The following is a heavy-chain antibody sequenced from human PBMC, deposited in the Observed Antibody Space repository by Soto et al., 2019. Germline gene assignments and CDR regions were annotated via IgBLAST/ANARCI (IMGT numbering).Heavy chain of an antibody. CDR1: GYTFTSYD. Sequence: QVQLVQSGAEMKKPGASVKVSCKASGYTFTSYDVNWVRQATGQGLEWMGWMNPNSGNTGYAQKFLGRVTMTRNTSISTAYMELSSLRSEDTAAYYCAREITDYGMDVWGQGTTVTVSS. V-gene: IGHV1-8*01. CDR2: MNPNSGNT. J-gene: IGHJ6*02. D-gene: IGHD3-16*01. CDR3: AREITDYGMDV.